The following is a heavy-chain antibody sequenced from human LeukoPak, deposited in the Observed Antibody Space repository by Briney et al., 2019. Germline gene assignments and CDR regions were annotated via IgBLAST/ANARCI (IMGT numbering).Heavy chain of an antibody. J-gene: IGHJ5*02. CDR2: TYYSGST. CDR3: ARKRSYGSGSYGNWFDP. Sequence: PSDTLSLTCAVSGYSISSSNWWGWIRQPPGKGLEWIGYTYYSGSTYNNPSLKSRVTMSVDTSKNQFSLKLSSVTAVDTAVYYCARKRSYGSGSYGNWFDPWGQGTLVTVSS. V-gene: IGHV4-28*01. CDR1: GYSISSSNW. D-gene: IGHD3-10*01.